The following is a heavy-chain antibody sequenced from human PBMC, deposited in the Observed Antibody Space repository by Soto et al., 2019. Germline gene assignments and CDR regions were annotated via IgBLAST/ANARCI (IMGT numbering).Heavy chain of an antibody. Sequence: PGGSLRLSCAASGFTFSSSAVTWVRQAPGKGLEWVSSISDSGGSRYYADSVKGRFTISSDNSKNTLYLQMNSLGAEDTAVYYCAKSCCGDCYSSLEHWGQGTQVTVSS. D-gene: IGHD2-21*02. CDR3: AKSCCGDCYSSLEH. CDR2: ISDSGGSR. CDR1: GFTFSSSA. J-gene: IGHJ1*01. V-gene: IGHV3-23*01.